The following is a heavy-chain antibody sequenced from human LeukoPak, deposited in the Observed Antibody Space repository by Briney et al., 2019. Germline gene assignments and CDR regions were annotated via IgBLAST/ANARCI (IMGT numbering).Heavy chain of an antibody. CDR3: ARRGRPTKTNYYYYMDV. CDR1: GYTFTGYY. CDR2: INPNSGGT. J-gene: IGHJ6*03. D-gene: IGHD1-1*01. V-gene: IGHV1-2*02. Sequence: ASVKVSCKASGYTFTGYYMHWVRQAPGQGLEWMGWINPNSGGTNYAQKFQGRVTMTRDTSTGTAYMELSRLRSDDTAVYYCARRGRPTKTNYYYYMDVWGKGTTVTVSS.